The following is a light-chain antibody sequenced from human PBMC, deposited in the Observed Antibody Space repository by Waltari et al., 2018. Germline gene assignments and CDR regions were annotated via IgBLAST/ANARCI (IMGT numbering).Light chain of an antibody. CDR1: SNDVGAYNY. J-gene: IGLJ3*02. CDR3: CSYTGTYTHWV. CDR2: DVS. V-gene: IGLV2-11*01. Sequence: QSALTQPRSVSGSPGQSVTISCTATSNDVGAYNYVSWHQQHPGKAPKLMIYDVSKRPSGVPDRFSASKSGNTASLTISGLQAEDEADYYCCSYTGTYTHWVFGGGTKLTVL.